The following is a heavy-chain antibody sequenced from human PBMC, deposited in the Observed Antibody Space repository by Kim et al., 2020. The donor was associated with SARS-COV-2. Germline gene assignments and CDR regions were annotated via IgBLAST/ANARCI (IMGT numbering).Heavy chain of an antibody. V-gene: IGHV3-53*01. D-gene: IGHD1-20*01. J-gene: IGHJ6*02. CDR3: ARDKTLITADYYYGMDV. CDR1: EFFVGGNH. Sequence: PGGSLRLSCAASEFFVGGNHMTWVRQAPGKGLEWVSVIYSGGSTYYADSVKGRFTISRDNSKNTLYLQMNSLRVEDTAVYYCARDKTLITADYYYGMDVWGQGTTVTVSS. CDR2: IYSGGST.